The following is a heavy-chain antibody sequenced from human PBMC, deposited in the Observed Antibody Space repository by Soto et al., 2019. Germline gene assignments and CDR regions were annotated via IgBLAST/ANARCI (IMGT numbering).Heavy chain of an antibody. CDR2: TYYRSKWYN. J-gene: IGHJ6*02. CDR1: GDGVSSNSAA. CDR3: ARDLPKYSSSWTRYGMDV. Sequence: SQTLSLTCAISGDGVSSNSAAWNWIRQSPSRGLEWLGRTYYRSKWYNDYAVSVKSRITINPDTSKNQFSLQLNSVTPEDTAVYYCARDLPKYSSSWTRYGMDVWGQGTTVTVSS. D-gene: IGHD6-13*01. V-gene: IGHV6-1*01.